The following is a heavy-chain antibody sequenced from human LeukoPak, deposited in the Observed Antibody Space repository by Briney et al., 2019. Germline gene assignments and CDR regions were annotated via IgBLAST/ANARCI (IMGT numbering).Heavy chain of an antibody. V-gene: IGHV3-21*01. Sequence: PGGSLRLSCAASGFTFSSYSMNWVRQAPGKGLEWVSSISSSSSYIYYADSVKGRFTISRDNAKNSLYLQMNSLRAEDTAVYYCARVGIAAAGYYYYYMDVWGKGTTVTVSS. CDR3: ARVGIAAAGYYYYYMDV. D-gene: IGHD6-13*01. CDR2: ISSSSSYI. CDR1: GFTFSSYS. J-gene: IGHJ6*03.